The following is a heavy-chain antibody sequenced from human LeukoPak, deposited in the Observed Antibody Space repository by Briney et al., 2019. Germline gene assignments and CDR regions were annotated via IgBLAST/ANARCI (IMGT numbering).Heavy chain of an antibody. D-gene: IGHD3-9*01. Sequence: ASVKVSCKASGYTFTGYYMHWVRQAPGQGLEWMGWINPNSGGTNYAQKFQGRVTMTRDTSINTAYMELSRLRSDDTAVYYCARDLYDILTGYYSLNAFDIWGQGTMVTVSS. J-gene: IGHJ3*02. V-gene: IGHV1-2*02. CDR3: ARDLYDILTGYYSLNAFDI. CDR1: GYTFTGYY. CDR2: INPNSGGT.